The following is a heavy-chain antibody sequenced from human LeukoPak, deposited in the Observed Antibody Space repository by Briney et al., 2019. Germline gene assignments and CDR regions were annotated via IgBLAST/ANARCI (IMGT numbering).Heavy chain of an antibody. CDR3: ARVITASWYDP. V-gene: IGHV4-4*07. CDR2: IYASGST. Sequence: PSQTLSLTCTVSGDSISSYNWSSIRQPAGKGLEVSARIYASGSTNYNPSLKTRVTMSVDTCKDQFSLKLSSVTAADTAVYYCARVITASWYDPWGQGTLVTVSS. J-gene: IGHJ5*02. CDR1: GDSISSYN.